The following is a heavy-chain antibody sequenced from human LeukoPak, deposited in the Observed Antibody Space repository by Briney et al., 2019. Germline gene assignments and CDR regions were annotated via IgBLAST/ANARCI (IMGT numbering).Heavy chain of an antibody. D-gene: IGHD3-3*01. CDR3: ARPISSQGYFGVVID. CDR2: IYHSGSP. J-gene: IGHJ4*02. V-gene: IGHV4-38-2*01. CDR1: GYSISSASY. Sequence: PSETPSLTCAVSGYSISSASYWGWIRQPPGKGLEWIGNIYHSGSPYYNPSLKSRVTISVDTSKNQFSLKLSSVTAADTAVYYCARPISSQGYFGVVIDWGQGTLVTVSS.